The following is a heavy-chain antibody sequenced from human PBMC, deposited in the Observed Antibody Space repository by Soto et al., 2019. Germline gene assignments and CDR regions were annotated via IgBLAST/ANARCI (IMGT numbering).Heavy chain of an antibody. V-gene: IGHV1-18*01. Sequence: QVQLVQSGAEVKKPGASVKVSCKASGYTFTSYGISWVRQAPGQGLEWMGWISAYNGNTNYAQKLQGRVTMTTDTSTSTAYIELRSLRSDDTAVYYCARDLGSSGWSSSRGMDVWGQGTTVTVSS. J-gene: IGHJ6*02. D-gene: IGHD6-19*01. CDR1: GYTFTSYG. CDR3: ARDLGSSGWSSSRGMDV. CDR2: ISAYNGNT.